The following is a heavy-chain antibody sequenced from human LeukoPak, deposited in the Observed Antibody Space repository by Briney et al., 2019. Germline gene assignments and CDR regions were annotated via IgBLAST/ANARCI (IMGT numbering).Heavy chain of an antibody. J-gene: IGHJ3*02. CDR2: FDPEDGET. V-gene: IGHV1-24*01. CDR3: ATAGLVGAIDAFDI. D-gene: IGHD1-26*01. CDR1: GYTLTELS. Sequence: ASVKVSCKVSGYTLTELSMHWVRQAPGKGLEWMGGFDPEDGETIYAQKFQGRVTMTEDTSTDTAYMELSSLRSEDTAVYYCATAGLVGAIDAFDIWGQGTMVTVSS.